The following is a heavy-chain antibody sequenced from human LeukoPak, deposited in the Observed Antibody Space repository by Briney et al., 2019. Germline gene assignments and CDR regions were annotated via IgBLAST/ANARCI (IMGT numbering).Heavy chain of an antibody. V-gene: IGHV3-13*01. D-gene: IGHD3-16*02. CDR2: IGTAGDT. Sequence: GGSLRLSCAASGFTFSSYDMHWVRQATGKGLEWVSAIGTAGDTYYPGSVKGRFTISRENAKNYLYLQMNSLRAGDTAVYYCARGRNYDYVWGSYRYSAFDIWGQGTMVTVSS. J-gene: IGHJ3*02. CDR1: GFTFSSYD. CDR3: ARGRNYDYVWGSYRYSAFDI.